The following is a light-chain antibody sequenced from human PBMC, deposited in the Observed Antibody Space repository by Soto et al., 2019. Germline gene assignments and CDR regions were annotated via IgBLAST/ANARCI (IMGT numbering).Light chain of an antibody. Sequence: EIVMTQSPATLSLYPGERATLSFRASQSVSSYLAWYQQKPGQAPRVLSYGASSRATGIPDRVSGSGSGTEFTLTISRLEPEDFEVYYCQQYGSSPGTFGQGTKVDIK. CDR2: GAS. J-gene: IGKJ1*01. CDR3: QQYGSSPGT. V-gene: IGKV3-20*01. CDR1: QSVSSY.